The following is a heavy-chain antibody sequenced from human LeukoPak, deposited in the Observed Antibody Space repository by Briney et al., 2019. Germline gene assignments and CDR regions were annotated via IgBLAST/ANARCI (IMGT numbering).Heavy chain of an antibody. CDR2: IAYDGSRA. CDR1: GFTFGGYG. Sequence: GGSLRLSCAGSGFTFGGYGMHWFRQTPGKGLEWVAVIAYDGSRAFYADSVKGRYTISRDNSKNTVSVQMDDLRAEDTAVYYCTRYNNDHFDYWGQGTLVTVSS. CDR3: TRYNNDHFDY. D-gene: IGHD1-14*01. V-gene: IGHV3-33*01. J-gene: IGHJ4*02.